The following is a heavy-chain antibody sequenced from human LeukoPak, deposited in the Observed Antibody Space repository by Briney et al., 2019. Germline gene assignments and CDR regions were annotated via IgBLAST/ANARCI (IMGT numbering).Heavy chain of an antibody. D-gene: IGHD1-26*01. CDR3: AGRSARYFDH. CDR2: IFYSGST. CDR1: GDSISSYY. V-gene: IGHV4-59*01. J-gene: IGHJ4*02. Sequence: SETLSLTCTVSGDSISSYYWSWLRQPPGGGLQWIGYIFYSGSTNYNASLRSRVAISVDTSKNQFSLRLTSVTAADTAVYYCAGRSARYFDHWGQGALVTVSS.